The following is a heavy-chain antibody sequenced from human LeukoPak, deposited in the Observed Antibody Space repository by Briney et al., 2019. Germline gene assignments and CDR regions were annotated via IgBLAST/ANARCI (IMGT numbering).Heavy chain of an antibody. Sequence: PGGSLRLSCAASGITFSSYAMHWVRQAPGKGLEWVANIKQDGSEKYYVDSVKGRFTISRDNSKNTLYLQMNSLRAEDTAVYYCAKDIREWQWLGGFDYWGQGTLVTVSS. J-gene: IGHJ4*02. CDR3: AKDIREWQWLGGFDY. D-gene: IGHD6-19*01. V-gene: IGHV3-7*03. CDR1: GITFSSYA. CDR2: IKQDGSEK.